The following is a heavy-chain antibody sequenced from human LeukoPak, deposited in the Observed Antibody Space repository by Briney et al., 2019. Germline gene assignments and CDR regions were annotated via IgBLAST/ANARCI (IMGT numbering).Heavy chain of an antibody. CDR1: GGSFSGYY. CDR2: INHSGST. Sequence: PSETLSLTCAVYGGSFSGYYWSWIRQPPGKGLEWIGEINHSGSTNYNPSLKSRVTISVDTSKNQFSLKLSSVTAADTAVYYCARQDIVATRYFDYWGQGTLVTVSS. J-gene: IGHJ4*02. D-gene: IGHD5-12*01. CDR3: ARQDIVATRYFDY. V-gene: IGHV4-34*01.